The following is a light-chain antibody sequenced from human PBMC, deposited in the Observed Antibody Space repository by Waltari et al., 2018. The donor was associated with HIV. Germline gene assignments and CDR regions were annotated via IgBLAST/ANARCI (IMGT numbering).Light chain of an antibody. Sequence: QSVVTQSPSVSGTPGQTVTISCSGSTSNIGIKTVNWYQHLPGTAPKRRMCGNYQRPSGVPDRVSASKSGTSASLAISGLQSEDEADYYCASWDASLNGWVFGGGTKLTVL. V-gene: IGLV1-44*01. CDR2: GNY. CDR3: ASWDASLNGWV. J-gene: IGLJ3*02. CDR1: TSNIGIKT.